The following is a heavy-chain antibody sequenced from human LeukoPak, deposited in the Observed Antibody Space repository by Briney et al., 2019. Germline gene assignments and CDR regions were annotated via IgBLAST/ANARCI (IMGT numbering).Heavy chain of an antibody. V-gene: IGHV3-53*01. CDR3: ARRLYIVRGAFDI. CDR2: IYSGGTT. D-gene: IGHD2/OR15-2a*01. J-gene: IGHJ3*02. CDR1: GFTFSSYA. Sequence: GGSLRLSCAASGFTFSSYAMSWVRQAPGKGLEWVSLIYSGGTTYYADSVKGRFTISRDNSKNTVHLQMNNLRAEDTAMYFCARRLYIVRGAFDIWGQGTMVTVSS.